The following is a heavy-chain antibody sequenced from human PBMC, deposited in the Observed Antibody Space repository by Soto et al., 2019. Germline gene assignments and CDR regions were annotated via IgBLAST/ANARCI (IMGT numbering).Heavy chain of an antibody. CDR2: IKQDGSEK. V-gene: IGHV3-7*01. Sequence: GGCLRLSCAASGFTFSSYWMSWVRQAPGKGLEWVANIKQDGSEKYYVDSVKGRFTISRDNAKNSLYLQMNSLRAEDTAVYYCARALPYDILTGYSPYYFDYWGQGTLVTVSS. CDR1: GFTFSSYW. CDR3: ARALPYDILTGYSPYYFDY. D-gene: IGHD3-9*01. J-gene: IGHJ4*02.